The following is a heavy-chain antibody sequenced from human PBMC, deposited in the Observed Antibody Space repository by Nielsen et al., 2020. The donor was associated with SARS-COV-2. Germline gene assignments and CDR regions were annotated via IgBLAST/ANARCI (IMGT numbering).Heavy chain of an antibody. Sequence: SVKVSCKASGGTFSSYAISWVRQAPGQGLEWMGRIIPILGIANYAQKLQGRVTMTTDTSTSTAYMELRSLRSDDTAVYYCARVNDYGDHRHFDYWGQGTLVTVSS. J-gene: IGHJ4*02. CDR2: IIPILGIA. CDR3: ARVNDYGDHRHFDY. CDR1: GGTFSSYA. D-gene: IGHD4-17*01. V-gene: IGHV1-69*04.